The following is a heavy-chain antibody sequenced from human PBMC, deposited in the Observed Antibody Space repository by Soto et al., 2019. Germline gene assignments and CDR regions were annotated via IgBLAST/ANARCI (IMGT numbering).Heavy chain of an antibody. D-gene: IGHD2-2*01. J-gene: IGHJ5*02. V-gene: IGHV4-59*01. CDR3: ARVSQLGWFDP. CDR2: IYYSGST. CDR1: GGSISTYY. Sequence: PSGTLSLTCNVSGGSISTYYGSWIRQPPGKGLELIGYIYYSGSTNYNPSLKSRVTISIDTSKNQFSLKLSSVTTADTAEYHCARVSQLGWFDPWGQGALVT.